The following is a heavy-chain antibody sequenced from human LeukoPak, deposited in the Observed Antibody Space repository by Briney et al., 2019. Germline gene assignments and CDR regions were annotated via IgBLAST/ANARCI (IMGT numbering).Heavy chain of an antibody. CDR1: GGSITSYY. Sequence: SETLSLTCTVSGGSITSYYWTWIRQPAGKGLEWIGRIYTSGSTNYNPSLKSRVTMSVDTSKNQFSLNLSSVTAADTAVYYCARGNPDSSGYHTTDYWGQGTLVTVSS. CDR3: ARGNPDSSGYHTTDY. CDR2: IYTSGST. J-gene: IGHJ4*02. V-gene: IGHV4-4*07. D-gene: IGHD3-22*01.